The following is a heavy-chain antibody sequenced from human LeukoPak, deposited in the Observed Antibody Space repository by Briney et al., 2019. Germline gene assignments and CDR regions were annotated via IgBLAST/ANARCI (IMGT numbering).Heavy chain of an antibody. J-gene: IGHJ4*02. Sequence: ASVKVSCKASGYTFTSYAMHWVRQAPGQRLEWMGWINAGNGNTKYLQKFRGRVTITRDTSASTAYMELSSLRSEDTAVYYCAREDTAMAYFDYWGQGTLVTVSS. CDR2: INAGNGNT. D-gene: IGHD5-18*01. CDR3: AREDTAMAYFDY. CDR1: GYTFTSYA. V-gene: IGHV1-3*01.